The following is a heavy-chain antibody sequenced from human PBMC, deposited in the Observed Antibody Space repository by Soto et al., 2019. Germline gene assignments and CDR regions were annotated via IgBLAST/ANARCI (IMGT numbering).Heavy chain of an antibody. Sequence: QVQLQESGPGLVKPSQTLSLTCTVSGGSISSGGYYWSWIRQHPGKGLEWIGYIYYSGSTYYNPSLKGRVTILVDTSKNQFSLKLSSVTAADTVVYYCARDRSGGVTDYWGQGTLVTVSS. CDR2: IYYSGST. J-gene: IGHJ4*02. CDR1: GGSISSGGYY. CDR3: ARDRSGGVTDY. D-gene: IGHD2-15*01. V-gene: IGHV4-31*03.